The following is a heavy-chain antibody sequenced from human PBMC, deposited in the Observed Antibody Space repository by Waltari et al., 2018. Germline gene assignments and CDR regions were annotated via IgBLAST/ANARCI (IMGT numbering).Heavy chain of an antibody. Sequence: QVQLVQSGAEVKKPGASVTVSCKASGYTPTDFSMHRVRQAPGKGLEWIGGFDPEDGETIYAQKFQGRVTMTEDTSTDTAYMELSSLRSEDTAVYYCATAYDYVLNLWGQGTLVTVSS. J-gene: IGHJ5*02. CDR2: FDPEDGET. D-gene: IGHD3-16*01. V-gene: IGHV1-24*01. CDR3: ATAYDYVLNL. CDR1: GYTPTDFS.